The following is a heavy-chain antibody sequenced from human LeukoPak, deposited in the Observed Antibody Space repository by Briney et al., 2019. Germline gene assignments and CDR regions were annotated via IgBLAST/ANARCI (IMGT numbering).Heavy chain of an antibody. V-gene: IGHV1-69*13. CDR2: IIPIFGTA. Sequence: SVKVSCKASGGTFSSYAISWVRQAPGQGLEWMGGIIPIFGTANYAQKFQGRVTITADESTSTAYMELSSLRSEDTAVYYCARVGTGKKDYFDYWGQGTLVTVSS. D-gene: IGHD1-1*01. CDR3: ARVGTGKKDYFDY. J-gene: IGHJ4*02. CDR1: GGTFSSYA.